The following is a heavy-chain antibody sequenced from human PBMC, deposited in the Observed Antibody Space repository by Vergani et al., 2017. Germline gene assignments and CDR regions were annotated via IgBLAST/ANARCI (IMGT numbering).Heavy chain of an antibody. D-gene: IGHD3-22*01. CDR3: ASGSRLGDSSGYT. CDR1: GYTFTGYY. Sequence: QVQLVQSGAEVKKPGASVKVSCKASGYTFTGYYMHWVRQAPRQGLEWMGWINPNSGGTNYAQKFQGRVTITADKSTSTAYMELSSLRSEDTSVYYCASGSRLGDSSGYTWGQGTLVTVSS. V-gene: IGHV1-2*02. CDR2: INPNSGGT. J-gene: IGHJ4*02.